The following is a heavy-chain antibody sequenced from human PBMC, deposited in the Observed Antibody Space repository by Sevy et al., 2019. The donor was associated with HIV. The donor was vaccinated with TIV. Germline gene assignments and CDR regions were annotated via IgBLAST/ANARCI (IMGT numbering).Heavy chain of an antibody. CDR1: GSSISATHW. CDR3: GRVKSRERGYLLWGSGVEGLSNPQNYFFYGMDV. V-gene: IGHV4-4*02. J-gene: IGHJ6*02. Sequence: SETLSLTCAVSGSSISATHWWTWVRQTPGKGLEWIATIHYTGRATYHPSLRSRVTISVDKSENRLSLRVTSVAAADTAMFYCGRVKSRERGYLLWGSGVEGLSNPQNYFFYGMDVWGPGTTVTVSS. CDR2: IHYTGRA. D-gene: IGHD3-10*01.